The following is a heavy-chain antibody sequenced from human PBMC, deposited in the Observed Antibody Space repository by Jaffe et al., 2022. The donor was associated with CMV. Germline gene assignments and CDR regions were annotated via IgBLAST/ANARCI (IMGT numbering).Heavy chain of an antibody. Sequence: QVQLQESGPGLVKPSETLSLTCTVSGGSVSSGSYYWSWIRQPPGKGLEWIGYIYYSGSTNYNPSLKSRVTISVDTSKNQFSLKLSSVTAADTAVYYCARVQNTLPDYWGQGTLVTVSS. CDR2: IYYSGST. CDR1: GGSVSSGSYY. CDR3: ARVQNTLPDY. V-gene: IGHV4-61*01. J-gene: IGHJ4*02.